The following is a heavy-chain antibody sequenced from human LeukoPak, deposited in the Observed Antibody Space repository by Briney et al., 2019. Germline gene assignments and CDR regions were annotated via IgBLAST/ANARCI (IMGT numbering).Heavy chain of an antibody. V-gene: IGHV4-31*11. Sequence: SETLSLTCAVYGGSFSGYYWSWIRQHPGKGLEWIGYIYYSGSTYYNPSLKSRVTISVDTSKNQFSLKLSSVTAADTAVYYCARGGRSAAMRYYYGMDVWGQGTTVTVSS. J-gene: IGHJ6*02. CDR1: GGSFSGYY. D-gene: IGHD2-2*01. CDR2: IYYSGST. CDR3: ARGGRSAAMRYYYGMDV.